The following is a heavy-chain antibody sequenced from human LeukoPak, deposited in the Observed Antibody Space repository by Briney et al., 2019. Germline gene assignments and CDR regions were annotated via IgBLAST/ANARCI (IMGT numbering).Heavy chain of an antibody. V-gene: IGHV4-59*12. CDR3: ARGSSGSGSFDY. D-gene: IGHD3-10*01. CDR1: GGSISSYY. CDR2: IYYSGST. J-gene: IGHJ4*02. Sequence: SENLSLTCTVSGGSISSYYWSWIRQPPGKGLEWIGYIYYSGSTNYNPSLKSRVTISVDTSKNQFSLKLSSVTAADTAVYYCARGSSGSGSFDYWGQGTLVTVSS.